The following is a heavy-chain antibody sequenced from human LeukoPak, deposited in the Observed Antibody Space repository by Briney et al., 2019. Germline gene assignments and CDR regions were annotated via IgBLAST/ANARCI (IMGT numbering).Heavy chain of an antibody. D-gene: IGHD6-19*01. Sequence: GGPLRLPCAASGFTFSSHWKHWVRQAPGKALVWVSRINSDGSITSYAGSVKGRFTISRDNAKNTLYLQMNSLSAEDTAVYYCAKASGWDYYYDLDVWGQGTAVTVSS. CDR3: AKASGWDYYYDLDV. CDR2: INSDGSIT. CDR1: GFTFSSHW. J-gene: IGHJ6*02. V-gene: IGHV3-74*01.